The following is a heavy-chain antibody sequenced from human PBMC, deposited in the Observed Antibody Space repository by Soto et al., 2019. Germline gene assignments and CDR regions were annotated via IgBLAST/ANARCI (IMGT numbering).Heavy chain of an antibody. V-gene: IGHV4-30-2*05. Sequence: PSETLSLTCTVSGGTISTGGYTWAWIRQPPGKGLEWIGYIYHSGTSFYNPSLKSRVTISVDTSQNQFSLKLSSVTAADTAVYYCARARRSSTWYSGFDYWGQGTPVTVSS. D-gene: IGHD6-13*01. CDR1: GGTISTGGYT. J-gene: IGHJ4*02. CDR2: IYHSGTS. CDR3: ARARRSSTWYSGFDY.